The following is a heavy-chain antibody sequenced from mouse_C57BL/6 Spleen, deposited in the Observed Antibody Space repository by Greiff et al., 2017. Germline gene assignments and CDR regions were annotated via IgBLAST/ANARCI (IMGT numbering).Heavy chain of an antibody. Sequence: EVQLQQSGPELVKPGASVKISCKASGYTFTDYYMNWVKQSHGQSLEWIGDINPNNGGTSYNQKFKGKATLTVDKSSSTAYMELRSLTAEDSAVYYCARGHYGNYGGGSWFAYWGQGTLVTVSA. V-gene: IGHV1-26*01. CDR3: ARGHYGNYGGGSWFAY. CDR2: INPNNGGT. CDR1: GYTFTDYY. J-gene: IGHJ3*01. D-gene: IGHD2-1*01.